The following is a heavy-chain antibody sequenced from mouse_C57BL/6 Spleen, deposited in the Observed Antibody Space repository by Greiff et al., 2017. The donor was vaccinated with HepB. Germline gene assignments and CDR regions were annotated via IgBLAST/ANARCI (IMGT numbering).Heavy chain of an antibody. V-gene: IGHV1-39*01. D-gene: IGHD1-1*01. Sequence: EVQVVESGPELVKPGASVKISCKASGYSFTDYNMNWVKQSNGKSLEWIGVINPNYGTTSYNQKFKGKATLTVDQSSSTAYMQLNSLTSEDSAVYYCARSGIITTVVTPFDYWGQGTTLTVSS. CDR3: ARSGIITTVVTPFDY. CDR1: GYSFTDYN. J-gene: IGHJ2*01. CDR2: INPNYGTT.